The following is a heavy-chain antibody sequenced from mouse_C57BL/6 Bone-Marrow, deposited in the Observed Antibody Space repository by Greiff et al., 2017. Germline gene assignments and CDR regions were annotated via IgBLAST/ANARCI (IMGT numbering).Heavy chain of an antibody. CDR2: INPSRGYT. D-gene: IGHD2-14*01. CDR1: GYTFTSYW. V-gene: IGHV1-7*01. CDR3: ARGGYDY. J-gene: IGHJ2*01. Sequence: QVQLKESGAELAKPGASVKLSCKASGYTFTSYWMHWVKQRPGQGLEWIGHINPSRGYTKYNQKFKDKATLTADKSSRTAYLQLSSLTDEDCAVYYCARGGYDYWGQGTTVTVSA.